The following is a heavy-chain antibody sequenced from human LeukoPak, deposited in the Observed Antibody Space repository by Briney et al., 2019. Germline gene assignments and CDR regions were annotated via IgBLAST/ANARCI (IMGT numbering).Heavy chain of an antibody. CDR2: INHSGST. CDR1: GGSFSGYY. D-gene: IGHD1-26*01. J-gene: IGHJ5*02. V-gene: IGHV4-34*01. Sequence: SETLSLTCAVYGGSFSGYYWSWIRQPPGKGLEWIGEINHSGSTNYNPSLKSRVTISVDTSKNQFSLKLSSVTAADTAVYYCARAGHLELDDNWFDPWGQGTLVTVSS. CDR3: ARAGHLELDDNWFDP.